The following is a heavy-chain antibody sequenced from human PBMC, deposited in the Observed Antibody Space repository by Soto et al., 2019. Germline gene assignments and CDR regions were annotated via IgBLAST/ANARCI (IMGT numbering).Heavy chain of an antibody. Sequence: GGSLRLSCAASGFTFSSYGMHWVRQAPGKGLEWVAVISYDGSNKYNADSVKGRFTISRDNSKNTFYLQMNSLRAEDTAVFYCAKVLATVVTPDYYYGMDVWGQGTTVTVSS. CDR3: AKVLATVVTPDYYYGMDV. CDR2: ISYDGSNK. V-gene: IGHV3-30*18. J-gene: IGHJ6*02. D-gene: IGHD4-17*01. CDR1: GFTFSSYG.